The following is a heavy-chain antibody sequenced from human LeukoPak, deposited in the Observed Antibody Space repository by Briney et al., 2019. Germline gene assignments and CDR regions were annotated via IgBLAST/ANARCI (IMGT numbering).Heavy chain of an antibody. V-gene: IGHV4-34*01. CDR1: GGSFSGYY. Sequence: SETLSLTCAVYGGSFSGYYWSWIRQPPGKGLEWIGEINHSGSTNYNPSLRSRVTISVDTSKNQFSLKLSSVTAADTAVYYCASGVAADCYFDYWGQGTLVTVSS. CDR3: ASGVAADCYFDY. D-gene: IGHD6-25*01. CDR2: INHSGST. J-gene: IGHJ4*02.